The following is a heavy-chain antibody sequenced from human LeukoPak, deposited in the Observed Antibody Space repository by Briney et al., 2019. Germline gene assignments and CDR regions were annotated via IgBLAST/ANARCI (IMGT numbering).Heavy chain of an antibody. D-gene: IGHD2-2*02. CDR2: IYHSGSA. CDR1: GYSITSGYN. CDR3: VRYCGSTTCYTRAVDY. Sequence: PSETLSLTCTVSGYSITSGYNWAWIRQPPGKVLEWIGSIYHSGSAYYNPSLKSRVTISVDTSKNQFSLKLSSVTAADTAVYYCVRYCGSTTCYTRAVDYWGQGTLVTVSS. J-gene: IGHJ4*02. V-gene: IGHV4-38-2*02.